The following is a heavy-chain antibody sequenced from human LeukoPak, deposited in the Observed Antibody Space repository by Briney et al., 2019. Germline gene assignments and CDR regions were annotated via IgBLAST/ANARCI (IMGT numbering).Heavy chain of an antibody. D-gene: IGHD2/OR15-2a*01. CDR3: AKDRAARGRGNYFYMDV. J-gene: IGHJ6*03. V-gene: IGHV3-43D*03. CDR1: GFTFDDYA. CDR2: ITWDGGST. Sequence: PGGSLRLSCAASGFTFDDYAMHWVRQASGKGLEWVSHITWDGGSTHYADSVEGRFTISRDNGENSLYLQMNSLRPEDTALYYCAKDRAARGRGNYFYMDVWGKGTTVTVSS.